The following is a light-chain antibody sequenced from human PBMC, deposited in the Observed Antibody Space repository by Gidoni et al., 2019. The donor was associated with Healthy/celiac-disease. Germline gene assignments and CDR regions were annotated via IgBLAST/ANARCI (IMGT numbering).Light chain of an antibody. J-gene: IGLJ1*01. CDR3: QAWDSSTGGV. V-gene: IGLV3-1*01. CDR2: QDS. CDR1: KFGDKY. Sequence: SYQLTQPPSVSVSPGQTASITCSGDKFGDKYACWYQQKPGKSPVLVIYQDSKRPSGIPERFSGSNSGDTATLTISGTQAMDEADYYCQAWDSSTGGVFGTGTKVTVL.